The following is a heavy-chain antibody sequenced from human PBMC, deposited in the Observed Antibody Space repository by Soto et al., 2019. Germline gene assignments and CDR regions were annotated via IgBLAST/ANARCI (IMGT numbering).Heavy chain of an antibody. CDR1: GDSVSSDTAA. CDR2: TYYRSKWHN. Sequence: QVQLRQSGPGLVKPSQTLSLTCAISGDSVSSDTAAWNWVRRSPSRGLEWLGRTYYRSKWHNDSALSVKCXIIITPDTSKNQFSLQLNSVTPEDTAVYYCARDRAQFGMDVWGQGTTVTVSS. V-gene: IGHV6-1*01. CDR3: ARDRAQFGMDV. J-gene: IGHJ6*02. D-gene: IGHD3-10*01.